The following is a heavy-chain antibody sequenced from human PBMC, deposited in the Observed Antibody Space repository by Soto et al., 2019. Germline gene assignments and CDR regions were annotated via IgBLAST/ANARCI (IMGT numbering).Heavy chain of an antibody. D-gene: IGHD2-21*01. CDR2: IGPYGNSI. CDR3: ARDDHTYGVY. Sequence: GGSLRLSCAASGFSFRDYFMSWIRQAPGKGLEWVSYIGPYGNSIYYADSVKGRFTISRDDATNSLHLHMNSLRTDDTAVYYCARDDHTYGVYWGQGTPVTVSS. J-gene: IGHJ4*02. V-gene: IGHV3-11*01. CDR1: GFSFRDYF.